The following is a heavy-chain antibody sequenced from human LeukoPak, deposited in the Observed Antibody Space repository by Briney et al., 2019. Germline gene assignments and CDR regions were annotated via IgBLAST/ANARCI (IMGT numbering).Heavy chain of an antibody. D-gene: IGHD3-3*02. V-gene: IGHV4-61*02. CDR1: GGSISSGSYY. J-gene: IGHJ5*02. CDR3: ARVRSISLFDP. CDR2: IYTSGST. Sequence: SQTLSLTCTVSGGSISSGSYYWSWIRQPAGKGLEWIGRIYTSGSTNYNPSLKSRVTISVDTSKNQFSLKLSSVTAADTAVYYCARVRSISLFDPWGQGTLVTVSS.